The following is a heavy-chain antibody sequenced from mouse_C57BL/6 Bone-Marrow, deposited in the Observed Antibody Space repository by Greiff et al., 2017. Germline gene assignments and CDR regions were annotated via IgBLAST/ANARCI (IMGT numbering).Heavy chain of an antibody. D-gene: IGHD1-1*01. V-gene: IGHV5-2*01. Sequence: EVQLVESGGGLVQPGESLKLSCESNEYEFPSHDMSWVRKTPEKRLELVAAINSDGGSTYYPDTMERRFIISRDHTKKTLYLQMSSLRSEDTALYYCANKSYYYGSSYFDYWGQGTTRTVSS. CDR2: INSDGGST. J-gene: IGHJ2*01. CDR1: EYEFPSHD. CDR3: ANKSYYYGSSYFDY.